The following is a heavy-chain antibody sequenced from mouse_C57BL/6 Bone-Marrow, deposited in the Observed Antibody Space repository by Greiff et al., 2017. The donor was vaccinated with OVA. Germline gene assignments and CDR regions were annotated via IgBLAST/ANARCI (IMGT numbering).Heavy chain of an antibody. Sequence: VQLQQSGAELARPGASVKLSCKASGYTFTSYGISWVKQRTGQGLEWIGEIYPRSGNTYYNEKFKGKATLTADKSSSTAYMELRSLTSEDSAVYFCARSSATVVPFDYWGKGTTLTVSS. CDR1: GYTFTSYG. D-gene: IGHD1-1*01. CDR2: IYPRSGNT. J-gene: IGHJ2*01. CDR3: ARSSATVVPFDY. V-gene: IGHV1-81*01.